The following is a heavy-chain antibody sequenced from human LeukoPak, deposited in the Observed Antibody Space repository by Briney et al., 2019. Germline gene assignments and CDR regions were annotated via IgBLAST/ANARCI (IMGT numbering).Heavy chain of an antibody. J-gene: IGHJ4*02. CDR3: ARQETIFGFFDY. Sequence: SETLSLTCTVSGGSISSYYWSWIRQPPGKGLVWIGYIYTSGSTNYNPSLKSRVTISVDTSKNQFSLKLSSVTAADTAVYYCARQETIFGFFDYWGQGTLVTVSS. D-gene: IGHD3-3*01. CDR1: GGSISSYY. CDR2: IYTSGST. V-gene: IGHV4-4*09.